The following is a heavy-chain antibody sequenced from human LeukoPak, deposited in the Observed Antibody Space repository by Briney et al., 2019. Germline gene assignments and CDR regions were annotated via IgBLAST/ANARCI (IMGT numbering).Heavy chain of an antibody. D-gene: IGHD6-19*01. CDR1: GFTFSSYA. J-gene: IGHJ4*02. CDR3: ASPGFIAVEDY. V-gene: IGHV3-30*09. CDR2: ISYDGSNK. Sequence: QPGRSLRLSCAASGFTFSSYAMHWVRQAPGKGLEWVAVISYDGSNKYYADSVKGRFAISRDNSKNTLYLQMNSLRAEDTAVYYCASPGFIAVEDYWGQGTLVTVSS.